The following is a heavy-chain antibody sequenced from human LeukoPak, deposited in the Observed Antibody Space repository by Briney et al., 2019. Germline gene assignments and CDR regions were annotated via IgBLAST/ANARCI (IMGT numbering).Heavy chain of an antibody. V-gene: IGHV3-23*01. CDR3: AKNDLGYCSGGSCYVDY. CDR1: GFTFSSYA. CDR2: ISGSGGST. D-gene: IGHD2-15*01. J-gene: IGHJ4*02. Sequence: GGSLRLSCAASGFTFSSYAMSWARQAPGKGLEWVSAISGSGGSTYYADSVKGRFTISRDNSKNTLYLQMNSLRAEDTAVYYCAKNDLGYCSGGSCYVDYWGQGTLVTVSS.